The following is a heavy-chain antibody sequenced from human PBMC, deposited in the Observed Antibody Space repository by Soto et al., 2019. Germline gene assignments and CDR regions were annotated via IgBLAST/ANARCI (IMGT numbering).Heavy chain of an antibody. V-gene: IGHV3-33*01. Sequence: GGYLILSCAASGFTFTRSVMHWARQAPGKGLEWVGVIWYDGSNTFYAESVKGRFTISRDNSKNTVYLQMNSLRAEDTAVYYCARGIAVAGIVDYWGQGT. J-gene: IGHJ4*02. CDR2: IWYDGSNT. CDR3: ARGIAVAGIVDY. D-gene: IGHD6-19*01. CDR1: GFTFTRSV.